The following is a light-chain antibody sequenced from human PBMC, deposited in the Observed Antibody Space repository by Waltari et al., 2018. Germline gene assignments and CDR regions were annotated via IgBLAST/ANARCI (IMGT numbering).Light chain of an antibody. V-gene: IGLV4-69*01. CDR2: VNSDGSH. CDR3: QTGGHGTWV. J-gene: IGLJ3*02. Sequence: QLVLTQSPSASASLGASAKLTCTLTSGHRSNVIPCLQQQPEKGPRYLMKVNSDGSHCKGDEIPDRFSGSTSGAERYLTISSVQPEDEADYYCQTGGHGTWVFGGGTKLTVL. CDR1: SGHRSNV.